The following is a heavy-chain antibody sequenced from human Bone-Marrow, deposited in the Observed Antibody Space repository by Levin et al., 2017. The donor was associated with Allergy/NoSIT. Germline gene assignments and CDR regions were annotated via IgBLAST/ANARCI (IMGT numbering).Heavy chain of an antibody. J-gene: IGHJ4*02. V-gene: IGHV1-18*04. CDR3: LRALRNSNSDFIEC. Sequence: ASVKVSCKASGYTFTSFGINWVRQAPGQGLEWMGWLSAYNGDSNYQQKLQGRVNLTTDASTSTAYMEMRSLRSDDTAIDYGLRALRNSNSDFIECWGRGTMVTVAS. CDR2: LSAYNGDS. D-gene: IGHD6-13*01. CDR1: GYTFTSFG.